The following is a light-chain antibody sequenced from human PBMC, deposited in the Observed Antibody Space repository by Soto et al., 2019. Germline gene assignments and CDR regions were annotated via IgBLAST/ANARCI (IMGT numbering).Light chain of an antibody. CDR1: HTISSW. J-gene: IGKJ1*01. CDR2: KAS. Sequence: DIQMTQSHSTLSGSVGDRVTITCRASHTISSWLAWYQQKPGKAPKLLIYKASTLKSGVPPRFSGSGSGTEFNLTISSLQPDDFATYSCQHYNSYSEAFGQGTKVELK. CDR3: QHYNSYSEA. V-gene: IGKV1-5*03.